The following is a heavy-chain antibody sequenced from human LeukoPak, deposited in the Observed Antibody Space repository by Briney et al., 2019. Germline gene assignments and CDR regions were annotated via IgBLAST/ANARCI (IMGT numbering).Heavy chain of an antibody. V-gene: IGHV3-53*01. CDR3: ARRSSLGELSLDFDY. D-gene: IGHD3-16*02. CDR1: GFTVSSNY. J-gene: IGHJ4*02. CDR2: IYSGRST. Sequence: GGSLRLSCAASGFTVSSNYMTWVRQAPGKGLEWVSVIYSGRSTYCAVSVKGRFTLSRDNSKNTLYLQMNSLRAEDTAVYYCARRSSLGELSLDFDYWGQGILVTVSS.